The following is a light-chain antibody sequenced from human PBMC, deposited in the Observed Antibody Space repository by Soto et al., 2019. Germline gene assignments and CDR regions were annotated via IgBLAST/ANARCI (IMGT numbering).Light chain of an antibody. V-gene: IGKV2-28*01. CDR1: QSLLHSNGYKY. CDR2: LGS. J-gene: IGKJ1*01. Sequence: DIVMTQSPLSLPVTPGEPASISCRSSQSLLHSNGYKYLDWYLQKPGQSPQLLIYLGSNRASGVPDRFSGSGSGTEYTLKISRVEAEDVGVYYCMQTLQAPRTFGQGTKVEIK. CDR3: MQTLQAPRT.